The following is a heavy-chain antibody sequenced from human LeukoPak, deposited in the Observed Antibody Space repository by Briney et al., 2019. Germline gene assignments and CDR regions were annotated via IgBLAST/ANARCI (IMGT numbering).Heavy chain of an antibody. D-gene: IGHD3-10*01. J-gene: IGHJ4*02. CDR3: ARGQKTMVRGIPYYFDY. CDR1: GGSFSGYY. CDR2: INHSGST. V-gene: IGHV4-34*01. Sequence: PSETLSLTCAVYGGSFSGYYWSWIRQPPVKGLEWIGEINHSGSTNYNPSLKSRVTISVDTSKNQFSLKLSSVTAADTAVYYCARGQKTMVRGIPYYFDYWGQGTLVTVSS.